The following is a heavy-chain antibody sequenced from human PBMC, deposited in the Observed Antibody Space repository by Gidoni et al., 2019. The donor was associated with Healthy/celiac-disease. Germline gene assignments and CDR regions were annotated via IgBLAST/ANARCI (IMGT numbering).Heavy chain of an antibody. CDR3: ARQVIRGRVSYAFDI. Sequence: EVQLVQSGAEVKKLGESLTISCKGSGYSFTSYWIGWVRQMPGKGLEWMGIIYPGDSDTRYSPSFQGQVTISADKSISTAYLQWSSLKASDTAMYYCARQVIRGRVSYAFDIWGQGTMVTVSS. V-gene: IGHV5-51*01. D-gene: IGHD2-21*01. J-gene: IGHJ3*02. CDR2: IYPGDSDT. CDR1: GYSFTSYW.